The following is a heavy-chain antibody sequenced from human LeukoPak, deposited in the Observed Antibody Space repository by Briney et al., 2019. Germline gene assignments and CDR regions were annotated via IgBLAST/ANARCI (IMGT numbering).Heavy chain of an antibody. V-gene: IGHV3-30-3*01. CDR3: AREMVYGGGY. J-gene: IGHJ4*02. CDR2: TSSDGNIK. CDR1: GFTFSSYA. D-gene: IGHD2-8*01. Sequence: PGRSLRLSCAASGFTFSSYAMHWVRQAPGKGLEWVAVTSSDGNIKYYADSVKGRFTISRDNSKNTLYLQMNSLRGEDTAVYYCAREMVYGGGYWGQGTLVTVSS.